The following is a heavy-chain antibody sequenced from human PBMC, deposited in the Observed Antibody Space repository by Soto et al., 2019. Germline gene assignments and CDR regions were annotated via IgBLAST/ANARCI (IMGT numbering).Heavy chain of an antibody. CDR2: ISSSSSYT. Sequence: GGSLRLSCAASGFTFSDYYMSWIRQAPGKGLEWVSYISSSSSYTNYADSVKGRFTISRDNAKNSLYLQMNSLRAEDTAVYYCARDSSGWYGGMDVWGRGTTVTVSS. CDR1: GFTFSDYY. J-gene: IGHJ6*02. CDR3: ARDSSGWYGGMDV. V-gene: IGHV3-11*06. D-gene: IGHD6-19*01.